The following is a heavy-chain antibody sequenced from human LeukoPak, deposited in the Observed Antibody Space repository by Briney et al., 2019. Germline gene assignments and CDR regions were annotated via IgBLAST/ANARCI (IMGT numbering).Heavy chain of an antibody. Sequence: GGPLRLSCAASGFTFSSFSMNWVRQAPGKGLEWVSYISSGSSTIYYADSVKGRFTISRDNAKNSLYLQVNSLRDEDAAVYYCAREGVRGSYYGHWGQGTLVTVSS. CDR3: AREGVRGSYYGH. V-gene: IGHV3-48*02. CDR1: GFTFSSFS. D-gene: IGHD3-10*01. J-gene: IGHJ4*02. CDR2: ISSGSSTI.